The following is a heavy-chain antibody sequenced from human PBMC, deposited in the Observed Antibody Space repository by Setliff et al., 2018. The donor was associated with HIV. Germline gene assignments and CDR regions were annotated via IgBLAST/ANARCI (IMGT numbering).Heavy chain of an antibody. D-gene: IGHD3-9*01. V-gene: IGHV3-66*01. CDR3: AKSPPDYDILTGWPEYFDY. Sequence: GGSLRLSCAASGFTVSSYYMSWVRQAPGKGLEWVSTIYSDGNTYHADSVKGRFTLSRDNSENALFLQMNSLRAEDTAVYYCAKSPPDYDILTGWPEYFDYWGQGTLVTVSS. CDR2: IYSDGNT. J-gene: IGHJ4*02. CDR1: GFTVSSYY.